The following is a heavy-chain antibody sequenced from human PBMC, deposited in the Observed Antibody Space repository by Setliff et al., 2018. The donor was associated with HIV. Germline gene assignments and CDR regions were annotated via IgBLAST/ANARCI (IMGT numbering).Heavy chain of an antibody. CDR2: IYTSGST. CDR3: ARLRTGGYYYYGMDV. CDR1: GGSFSSGSYY. J-gene: IGHJ6*02. V-gene: IGHV4-61*09. Sequence: PSETLSLTCTVSGGSFSSGSYYWSWIRQPAGKGLEWIGHIYTSGSTNYNPSLKSRVTISVDTSKNQFSLKLSSVTAADTAVYYCARLRTGGYYYYGMDVWGQGTTVTVSS. D-gene: IGHD2-15*01.